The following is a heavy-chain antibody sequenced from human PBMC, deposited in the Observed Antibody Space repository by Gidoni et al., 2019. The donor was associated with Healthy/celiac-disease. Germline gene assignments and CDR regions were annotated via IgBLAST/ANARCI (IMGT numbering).Heavy chain of an antibody. CDR3: ARDRIGIAVAGNVWWVDP. CDR1: GVSISSYY. CDR2: IYTSGST. V-gene: IGHV4-4*07. Sequence: QVHLHESGPGLVQPSDTLSLTCNVPGVSISSYYCSWILQPAGKVLEWIRSIYTSGSTNYNPALKSRVTMSVDTSKNQFSLKLSSVTAADTSVYYCARDRIGIAVAGNVWWVDPWGQGTLVTVSS. D-gene: IGHD6-19*01. J-gene: IGHJ5*02.